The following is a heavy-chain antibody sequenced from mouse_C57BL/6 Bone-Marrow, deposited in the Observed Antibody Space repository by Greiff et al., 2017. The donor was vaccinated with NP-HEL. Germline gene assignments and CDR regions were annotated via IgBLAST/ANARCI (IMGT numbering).Heavy chain of an antibody. CDR2: IDPSDSYT. J-gene: IGHJ1*03. V-gene: IGHV1-50*01. Sequence: QVQLQQPGAELVKPGASVKLSCKASGYTFTSYWMQWVKQRPGQGLEWIGEIDPSDSYTNYNQKFKGKATLTVDTSSSTAYMQLSSLTSEDSAVYYCARNLDYGSSYWYSDVWGTGTTVTVSS. CDR1: GYTFTSYW. D-gene: IGHD1-1*01. CDR3: ARNLDYGSSYWYSDV.